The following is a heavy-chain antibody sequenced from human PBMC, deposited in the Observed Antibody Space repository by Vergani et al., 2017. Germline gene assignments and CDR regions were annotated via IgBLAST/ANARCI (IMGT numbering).Heavy chain of an antibody. CDR2: IRSDESRR. CDR3: AKEGGGYCSGGTCYPEY. Sequence: QVQLLESGGGVVQPGGSLRLSCAASGFTFNSYGMHWVRQAPGKGLEWVASIRSDESRRYYGDSMEGPFTISRDNSKNTLYLQMKSLRPEDTAVYYCAKEGGGYCSGGTCYPEYRGQGTLVIVS. J-gene: IGHJ4*02. V-gene: IGHV3-30*02. CDR1: GFTFNSYG. D-gene: IGHD2-15*01.